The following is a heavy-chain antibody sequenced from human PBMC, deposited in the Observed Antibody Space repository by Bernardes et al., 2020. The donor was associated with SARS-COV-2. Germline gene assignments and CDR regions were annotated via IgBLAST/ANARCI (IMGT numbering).Heavy chain of an antibody. CDR3: ARHPRLGFGGGYIHGMDV. CDR2: IYYSGST. D-gene: IGHD3-10*01. J-gene: IGHJ6*02. CDR1: GGSISSYY. V-gene: IGHV4-59*08. Sequence: SETLSLTCTVSGGSISSYYWSWIRQPPGKGLEWIGYIYYSGSTNYNPSLKSRVTISVDTSKNQFSLKLSSVTAADTAVYYCARHPRLGFGGGYIHGMDVWGQGTTVTVSS.